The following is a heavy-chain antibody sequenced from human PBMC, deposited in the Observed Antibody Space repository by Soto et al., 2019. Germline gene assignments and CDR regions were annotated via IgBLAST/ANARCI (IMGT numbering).Heavy chain of an antibody. CDR2: INHSGST. D-gene: IGHD3-10*01. Sequence: QVRLQQWGAGLLKPSETLSLTCAVYGGSFSGYYWSWIRQPPGKGLEWIGEINHSGSTNYNPSLKSRVTISVDTSKNQFSLKLSSVTAADTAVYYCARGGRITMIRKAGDWYFDLWGRGTLVTVSS. J-gene: IGHJ2*01. CDR3: ARGGRITMIRKAGDWYFDL. CDR1: GGSFSGYY. V-gene: IGHV4-34*01.